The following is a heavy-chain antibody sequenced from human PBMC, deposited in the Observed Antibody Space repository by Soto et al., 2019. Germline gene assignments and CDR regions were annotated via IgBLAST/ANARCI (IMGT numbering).Heavy chain of an antibody. CDR2: ISGSGGST. Sequence: PGGSLILSWAASGFTFSSCAMSWVRPAPGKGLEWVSAISGSGGSTYYADSVKGRFTISRDNSKNTLYLQMNSLRAEDTAVYYCKSFWYYDFRPDAFDIWGQGTMVTVS. V-gene: IGHV3-23*01. CDR1: GFTFSSCA. D-gene: IGHD3-3*01. CDR3: KSFWYYDFRPDAFDI. J-gene: IGHJ3*02.